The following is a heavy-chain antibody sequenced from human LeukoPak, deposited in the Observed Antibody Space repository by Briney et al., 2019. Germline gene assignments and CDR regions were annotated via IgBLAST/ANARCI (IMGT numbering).Heavy chain of an antibody. CDR1: GGSISSSSHS. D-gene: IGHD6-13*01. CDR3: AQSLGSSNWIGNWFDP. CDR2: IYYTGRT. Sequence: SETLSLTCTVSGGSISSSSHSWGWIRQPPGKGLQWTGSIYYTGRTYYNPSLKSRVTISVDTSKNQFSLKLSSVTAADTAVYYCAQSLGSSNWIGNWFDPWGQGTLVTVSS. J-gene: IGHJ5*02. V-gene: IGHV4-39*01.